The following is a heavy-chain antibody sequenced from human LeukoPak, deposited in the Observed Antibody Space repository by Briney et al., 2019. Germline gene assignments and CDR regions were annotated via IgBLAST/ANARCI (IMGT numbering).Heavy chain of an antibody. CDR2: IHYSGST. Sequence: PSETLSLTCTVSGGSIGSYYWSWVRQPPGKGLEWIGYIHYSGSTNYNPSLKSRVTISVDTSKNQFSLKLNSVTAADTAVYYCARADLEGWGQGTLVTVSS. V-gene: IGHV4-59*01. CDR3: ARADLEG. J-gene: IGHJ4*02. D-gene: IGHD1-1*01. CDR1: GGSIGSYY.